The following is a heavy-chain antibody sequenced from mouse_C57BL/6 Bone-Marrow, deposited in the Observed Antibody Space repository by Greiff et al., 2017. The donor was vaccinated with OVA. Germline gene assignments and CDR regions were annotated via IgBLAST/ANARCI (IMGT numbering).Heavy chain of an antibody. J-gene: IGHJ3*01. CDR3: ARSFLAY. CDR2: ISNGGGST. CDR1: GFTFSDYY. V-gene: IGHV5-12*01. Sequence: EVQGVESGGGLVQPGGSLKLSCAASGFTFSDYYMYWVRQTPEKRLEWVAYISNGGGSTYYPDTVKGRFTISRDNAKNTLYLQMSRLKSEDTAMYYCARSFLAYWGQGTLVTVSA.